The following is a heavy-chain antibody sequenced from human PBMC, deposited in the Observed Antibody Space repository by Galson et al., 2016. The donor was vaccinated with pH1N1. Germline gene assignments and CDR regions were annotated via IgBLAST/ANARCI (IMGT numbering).Heavy chain of an antibody. Sequence: SLRLSCAASGLTFINYAMSWVRQAPGKGLEWVSTISGTGDPTYYADSVKGRFTISRDNSNNTVYLRMNSLRVEDTAVYYCAKDLGRYSEIDYWGQGTLVTVSS. CDR3: AKDLGRYSEIDY. D-gene: IGHD1-26*01. V-gene: IGHV3-23*01. J-gene: IGHJ4*02. CDR1: GLTFINYA. CDR2: ISGTGDPT.